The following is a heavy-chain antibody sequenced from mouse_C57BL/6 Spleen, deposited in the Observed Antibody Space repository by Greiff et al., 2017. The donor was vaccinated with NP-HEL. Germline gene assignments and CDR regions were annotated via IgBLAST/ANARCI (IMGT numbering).Heavy chain of an antibody. D-gene: IGHD2-2*01. V-gene: IGHV5-9-1*02. CDR3: TSKVTTYYAMDY. CDR1: GFTFSSYA. CDR2: ISSGGDYI. Sequence: EVQGVESGEGLVKPGGSLKLSCAASGFTFSSYAMSWVRQTPEKRLEWVAYISSGGDYIYYADTVKGRFTISRDNARNTLYLQMSSLKSEDTAMYYCTSKVTTYYAMDYWGQGTSVTVSS. J-gene: IGHJ4*01.